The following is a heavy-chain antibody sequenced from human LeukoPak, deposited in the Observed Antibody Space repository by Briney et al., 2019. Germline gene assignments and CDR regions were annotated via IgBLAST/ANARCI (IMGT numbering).Heavy chain of an antibody. J-gene: IGHJ6*03. Sequence: PGGSLRLSCAASGFTFSSYGMHWVRQAPGKGLEWVAFIRYDGSNKYYADSVKGRFTISRDNSKNTLYLQMNSLRAEDTAVYYCAKVVGRCSELYYYYYMYVWGKGTTVTVSS. V-gene: IGHV3-30*02. CDR2: IRYDGSNK. D-gene: IGHD1-14*01. CDR1: GFTFSSYG. CDR3: AKVVGRCSELYYYYYMYV.